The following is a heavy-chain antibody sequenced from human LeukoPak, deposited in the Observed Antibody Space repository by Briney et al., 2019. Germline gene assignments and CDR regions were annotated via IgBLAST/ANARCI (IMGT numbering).Heavy chain of an antibody. D-gene: IGHD5-12*01. V-gene: IGHV3-7*01. CDR1: GFTFSSYW. CDR2: IKQDGSEK. CDR3: ARDGAKIYSGYDNYYFDY. Sequence: GGSLRLSCAASGFTFSSYWTSWVRQAPGKGLEWVANIKQDGSEKYYVDSVKGRFTISRDNAKNSLYLQMNSLRAEDTAVYYCARDGAKIYSGYDNYYFDYWGQGTLVTVSS. J-gene: IGHJ4*02.